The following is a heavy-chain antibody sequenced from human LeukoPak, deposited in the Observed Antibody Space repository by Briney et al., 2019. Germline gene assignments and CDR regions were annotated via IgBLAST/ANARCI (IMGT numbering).Heavy chain of an antibody. Sequence: GSLRLSSAASGFIFSSYTMSWVRYAPGKGLEWVSTVGGSASGTFYADAVEGRFTISRDNSKNILYLQMTSLRAEDTAVYYCAKGGDGRYYSRADYWGQETLVPVSS. CDR1: GFIFSSYT. J-gene: IGHJ4*02. CDR3: AKGGDGRYYSRADY. CDR2: VGGSASGT. V-gene: IGHV3-23*01. D-gene: IGHD2-21*01.